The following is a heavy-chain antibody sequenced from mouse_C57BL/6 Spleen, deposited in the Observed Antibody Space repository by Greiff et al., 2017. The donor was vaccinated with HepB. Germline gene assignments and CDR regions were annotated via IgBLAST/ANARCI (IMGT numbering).Heavy chain of an antibody. Sequence: VQRVESGPELVKPGASVKISCKASGYAFSSSWMNWVKQRPGKGLEWIGRIYPGDGDTNYNGKFKGKATLTADKSSSTSYMQLSSLTSEDSAVYFCALYGYDGYAMDYWGQGTSVTVSS. V-gene: IGHV1-82*01. CDR1: GYAFSSSW. CDR3: ALYGYDGYAMDY. J-gene: IGHJ4*01. D-gene: IGHD2-2*01. CDR2: IYPGDGDT.